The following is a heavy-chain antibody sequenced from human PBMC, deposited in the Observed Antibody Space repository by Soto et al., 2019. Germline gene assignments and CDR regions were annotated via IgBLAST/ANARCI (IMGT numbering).Heavy chain of an antibody. V-gene: IGHV4-59*01. CDR3: ARGRIPLWMPYFDY. Sequence: SETLSLTCTVSGGSISSYYWSWIRQPPGKGLEWIGYIYYSGSTNYNPSLKSRVTISVDTSKNQFSLKLSSVTAADTAVYYCARGRIPLWMPYFDYWGQGTLVTVSS. CDR1: GGSISSYY. CDR2: IYYSGST. D-gene: IGHD5-18*01. J-gene: IGHJ4*02.